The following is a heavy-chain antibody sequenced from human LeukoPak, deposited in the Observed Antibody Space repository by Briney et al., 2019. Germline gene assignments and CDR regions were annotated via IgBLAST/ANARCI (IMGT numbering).Heavy chain of an antibody. D-gene: IGHD2-2*01. V-gene: IGHV4-59*12. CDR2: IYYSGST. CDR1: GGSISSYY. Sequence: TPSETLSLTCTVSGGSISSYYWSWIRQPPGKGLEWIGYIYYSGSTNYNPSLKSRVTISVDTSKNQFSLKLSSVTAADTAVYYCARVPESDLSSTSLVDGNWGQGTLVTVSS. J-gene: IGHJ4*02. CDR3: ARVPESDLSSTSLVDGN.